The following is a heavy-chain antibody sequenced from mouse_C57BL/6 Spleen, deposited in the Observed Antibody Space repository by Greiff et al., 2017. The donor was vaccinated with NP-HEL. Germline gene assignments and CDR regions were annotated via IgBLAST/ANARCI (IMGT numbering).Heavy chain of an antibody. D-gene: IGHD2-10*02. Sequence: QVQLQQPGTELVKPGASVKLSCKASGYTFTSYWMHWVKQRPIQGLEWIGNIDPSDSETHYNQKFKDKATLTVDKSSSTAYMQLSSLTSEDSAVYYCARGAYGNYWGQGTTLTVSS. J-gene: IGHJ2*01. CDR3: ARGAYGNY. CDR1: GYTFTSYW. CDR2: IDPSDSET. V-gene: IGHV1-52*01.